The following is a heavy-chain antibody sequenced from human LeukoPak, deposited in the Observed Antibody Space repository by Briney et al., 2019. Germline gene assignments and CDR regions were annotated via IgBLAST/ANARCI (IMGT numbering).Heavy chain of an antibody. V-gene: IGHV1-24*01. Sequence: ASVKVSYKVSGYTLTELSMHWVRQAPGKGLEWMGGFDPEDGETIYAQKFQGRVTMTEDTSTDTAYMELSSLRSEDTAVYYCATYGPLIVVVPAATHGYYYYGVDVWGQGTTVTVSS. CDR2: FDPEDGET. D-gene: IGHD2-2*01. CDR1: GYTLTELS. J-gene: IGHJ6*02. CDR3: ATYGPLIVVVPAATHGYYYYGVDV.